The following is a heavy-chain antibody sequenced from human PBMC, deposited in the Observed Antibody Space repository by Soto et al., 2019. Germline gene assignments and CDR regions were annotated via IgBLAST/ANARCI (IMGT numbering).Heavy chain of an antibody. CDR3: AHRVLRTVFGLVTTTAIYFDF. J-gene: IGHJ4*02. D-gene: IGHD3-3*01. Sequence: QITLKESGPTVVKPTETLTLTCTFSGFSLTTSGGGVGWVRQSPGKAPEWLALIYWDDDKRYSTSLKSRLTITKDTSKTQVVMTMANVDPADTATYYCAHRVLRTVFGLVTTTAIYFDFWGQGTPVVVSS. V-gene: IGHV2-5*02. CDR1: GFSLTTSGGG. CDR2: IYWDDDK.